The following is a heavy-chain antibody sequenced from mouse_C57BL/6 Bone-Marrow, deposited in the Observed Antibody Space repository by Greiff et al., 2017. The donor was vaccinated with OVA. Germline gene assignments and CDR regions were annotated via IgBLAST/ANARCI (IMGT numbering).Heavy chain of an antibody. CDR1: GYAFSSSW. CDR3: ARNWDEGDY. Sequence: QVQLQQSGPELVKPGASVKISCKASGYAFSSSWMNWVKQRPGKGLEWIGRIYPGDGDTNYNGKFKGKATLTADKSSSTAYMQLSSLTSEDSAVYFCARNWDEGDYWGQGTTLTVSS. J-gene: IGHJ2*01. V-gene: IGHV1-82*01. CDR2: IYPGDGDT. D-gene: IGHD4-1*01.